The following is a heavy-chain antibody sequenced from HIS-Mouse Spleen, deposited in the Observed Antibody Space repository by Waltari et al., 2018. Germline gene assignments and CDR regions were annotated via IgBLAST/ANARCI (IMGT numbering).Heavy chain of an antibody. CDR1: GCTFSSYG. D-gene: IGHD3-10*01. CDR3: AKKPPPLPVRDAFDI. Sequence: QVQLVESGVGVVLPGRCLRLSCSASGCTFSSYGMHGVRQAPGKGLEWVAVISNDGSNKYYADSVKGRFTISRDNSKNTLYLQMNSLRAEDTAVYYCAKKPPPLPVRDAFDIWGQGTMVTVSS. CDR2: ISNDGSNK. V-gene: IGHV3-30*18. J-gene: IGHJ3*02.